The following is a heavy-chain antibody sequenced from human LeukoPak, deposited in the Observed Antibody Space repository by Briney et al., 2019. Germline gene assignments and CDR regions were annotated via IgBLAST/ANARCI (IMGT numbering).Heavy chain of an antibody. CDR3: AREDPQTTVPEGMDV. CDR1: GGSISYY. J-gene: IGHJ6*02. Sequence: SESLSLTCTVSGGSISYYWSWIRQSPGKGLEWIGYIYYSGTTNYNPSLKSRVTISVDTSKNQFSLQLRSVTAADTAVYYCAREDPQTTVPEGMDVWGQGTTVTVSS. CDR2: IYYSGTT. V-gene: IGHV4-59*01. D-gene: IGHD4-17*01.